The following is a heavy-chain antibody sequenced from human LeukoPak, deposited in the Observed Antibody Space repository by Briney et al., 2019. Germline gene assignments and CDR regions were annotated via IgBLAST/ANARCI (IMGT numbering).Heavy chain of an antibody. CDR3: TRDSGSYSMGSRNPNDY. J-gene: IGHJ4*02. Sequence: PGRSLRLSCTASGFTFGDYAMSWFRQAPGKGLEWVGFIRSKAYGGTTEYAASVKGRFTISRDDSKSIAYLQMNSLKTEDTAVYYCTRDSGSYSMGSRNPNDYWGQGTLVTVSS. CDR1: GFTFGDYA. CDR2: IRSKAYGGTT. V-gene: IGHV3-49*03. D-gene: IGHD1-26*01.